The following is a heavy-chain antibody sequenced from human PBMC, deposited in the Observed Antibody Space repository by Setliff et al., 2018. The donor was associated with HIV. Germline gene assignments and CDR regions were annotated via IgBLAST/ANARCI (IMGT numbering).Heavy chain of an antibody. J-gene: IGHJ3*01. CDR3: ARGLPADGYAFDL. V-gene: IGHV1-18*01. Sequence: ASVKVSCKASGYRFSSYGITWVRHAPGQGLEWMGWINVHNGDTKFAQRFQDRLTMTTDTSTTTAYMDLRSLRSDDTAVYYCARGLPADGYAFDLWGQGTMVTVPS. CDR1: GYRFSSYG. CDR2: INVHNGDT. D-gene: IGHD6-13*01.